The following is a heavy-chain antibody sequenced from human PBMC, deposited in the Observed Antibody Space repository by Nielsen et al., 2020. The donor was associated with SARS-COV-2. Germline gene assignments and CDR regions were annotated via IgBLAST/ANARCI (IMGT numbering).Heavy chain of an antibody. CDR1: GFTFSSYG. D-gene: IGHD6-13*01. Sequence: GESLKISCAASGFTFSSYGMHWVRQAPGKGLEWVAVISYDGSNKYYADSVKGRFTISRDNAKNTLYLQMNSLRAEDTAVYYCARVDSYSSSWYYYYYYMDVWGKGTTVTVSS. CDR2: ISYDGSNK. CDR3: ARVDSYSSSWYYYYYYMDV. V-gene: IGHV3-30*03. J-gene: IGHJ6*03.